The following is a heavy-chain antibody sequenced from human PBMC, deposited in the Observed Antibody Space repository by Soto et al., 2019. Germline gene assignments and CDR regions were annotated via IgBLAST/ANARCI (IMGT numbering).Heavy chain of an antibody. J-gene: IGHJ6*02. CDR1: GSTFNSSA. V-gene: IGHV1-3*02. Sequence: ASVQFSCPTSGSTFNSSAIQWVRQAPGQRLEWMGWSNAGNGNTKYSREFQGRITITRDTSASTAYMELSSLRFDDMAVYYCARGRPYGMDGWGQGTKVTFSS. CDR2: SNAGNGNT. CDR3: ARGRPYGMDG.